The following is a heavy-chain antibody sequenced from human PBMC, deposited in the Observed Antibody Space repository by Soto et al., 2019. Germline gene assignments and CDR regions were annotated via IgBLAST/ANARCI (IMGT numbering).Heavy chain of an antibody. J-gene: IGHJ4*02. CDR3: ARVSMDTSGYYRDN. Sequence: PVGSLRLSCAASGFIFSDHYMDWVRQAPGKGLEWVGRIRKKDNSYITEYAASVKGRFTISRDDSKKSLYLQMNSLKTEDTAVYYCARVSMDTSGYYRDNWGQGTLVTVSS. CDR2: IRKKDNSYIT. V-gene: IGHV3-72*01. D-gene: IGHD3-22*01. CDR1: GFIFSDHY.